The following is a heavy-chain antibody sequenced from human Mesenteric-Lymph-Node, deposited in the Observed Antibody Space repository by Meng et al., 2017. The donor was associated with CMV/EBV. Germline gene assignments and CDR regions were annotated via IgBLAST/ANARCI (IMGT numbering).Heavy chain of an antibody. CDR1: GGSIRSSSYY. CDR2: VSNGGTT. CDR3: ARDLGVAVSGANGAFDV. Sequence: SETLSLTCTVSGGSIRSSSYYWAWIRQPPGKGLEWIGSVSNGGTTYYNLSLKSRVTISLDTSKRQFSLKLTSVTAADTAEYYCARDLGVAVSGANGAFDVWGQGTLVTVSS. V-gene: IGHV4-39*07. D-gene: IGHD6-19*01. J-gene: IGHJ3*01.